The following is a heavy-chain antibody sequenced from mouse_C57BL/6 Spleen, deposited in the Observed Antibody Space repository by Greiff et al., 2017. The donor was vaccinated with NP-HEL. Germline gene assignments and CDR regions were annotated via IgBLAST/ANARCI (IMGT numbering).Heavy chain of an antibody. V-gene: IGHV5-4*01. Sequence: VQLKESGGGLVKPGGSLKLSCAASGFTFSSYAMSWVRQTPEKRLEWVATISDGGSYTYYPDNVKGRFTISRDNAKNNLYLQMSHLKSEDTAMYYCAREGLYAMDYWGQGTSVTVSS. D-gene: IGHD2-12*01. CDR2: ISDGGSYT. CDR1: GFTFSSYA. J-gene: IGHJ4*01. CDR3: AREGLYAMDY.